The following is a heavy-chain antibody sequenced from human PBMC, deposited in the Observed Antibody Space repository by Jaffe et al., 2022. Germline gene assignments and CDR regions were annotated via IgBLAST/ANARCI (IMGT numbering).Heavy chain of an antibody. J-gene: IGHJ4*02. CDR1: GGSISSGSYY. CDR3: ARSDYYDSSGYYGEYYFDY. CDR2: IYTSGST. Sequence: QVQLQESGPGLVKPSQTLSLTCTVSGGSISSGSYYWSWIRQPAGKGLEWIGRIYTSGSTNYNPSLKSRVTISVDTSKNQFSLKLSSVTAADTAVYYCARSDYYDSSGYYGEYYFDYWGQGTLVTVSS. D-gene: IGHD3-22*01. V-gene: IGHV4-61*02.